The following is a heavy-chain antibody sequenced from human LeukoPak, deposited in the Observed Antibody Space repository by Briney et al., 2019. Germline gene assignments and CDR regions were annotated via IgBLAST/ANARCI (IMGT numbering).Heavy chain of an antibody. CDR3: ARVPPSIYYDSSGYYLGSYFDY. CDR1: GGSISSGGYS. CDR2: IYYSGST. V-gene: IGHV4-30-4*07. Sequence: PSETLSLTCAVSGGSISSGGYSWSWIRQPPGKGLEWIGYIYYSGSTYYNPSLKSRVTTSVDTSKNQFSLKLSSVTAADTAVYYCARVPPSIYYDSSGYYLGSYFDYWGQGTLVTVSS. J-gene: IGHJ4*02. D-gene: IGHD3-22*01.